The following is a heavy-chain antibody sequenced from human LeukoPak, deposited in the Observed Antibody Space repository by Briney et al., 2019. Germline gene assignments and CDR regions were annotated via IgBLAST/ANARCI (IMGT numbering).Heavy chain of an antibody. CDR2: INPNSGGT. CDR3: ARGPYGSGSVVYYYMDV. J-gene: IGHJ6*03. D-gene: IGHD3-10*01. CDR1: GYTFTGYY. Sequence: ASVKVSCKASGYTFTGYYMHWVRQAPGQGLEWMGWINPNSGGTNYAQKFQGRVTMTRDTSISTAYMELSSLRSEDTAVYYCARGPYGSGSVVYYYMDVWGKGTTVTISS. V-gene: IGHV1-2*02.